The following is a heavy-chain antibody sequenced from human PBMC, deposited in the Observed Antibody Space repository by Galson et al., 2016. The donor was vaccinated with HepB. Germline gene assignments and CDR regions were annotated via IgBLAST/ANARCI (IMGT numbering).Heavy chain of an antibody. Sequence: TLSLTCSVSGGSISSVTYYWNWVRQRPGKGLEWIGYIYYSGTTYQNPSLQSRATISVDTSKNQFSLKLRSVTAADTAVYYCARVFQPWQPSHVESWGQGALVTVTS. D-gene: IGHD3-10*02. V-gene: IGHV4-31*03. J-gene: IGHJ4*02. CDR3: ARVFQPWQPSHVES. CDR1: GGSISSVTYY. CDR2: IYYSGTT.